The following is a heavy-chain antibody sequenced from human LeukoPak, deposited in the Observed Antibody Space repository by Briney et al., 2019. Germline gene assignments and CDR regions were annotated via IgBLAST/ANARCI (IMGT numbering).Heavy chain of an antibody. CDR1: GFTFSTYG. CDR2: IYTDGST. Sequence: RGSLRLSCTASGFTFSTYGMSWVRQAPGKGLEWVSLIYTDGSTYYADSVKGRFTISRDNSKNTLYLQMNSLRAGDTAVYYCARSPHYFYGMDVWGQGTTVTVSS. CDR3: ARSPHYFYGMDV. J-gene: IGHJ6*02. V-gene: IGHV3-66*01.